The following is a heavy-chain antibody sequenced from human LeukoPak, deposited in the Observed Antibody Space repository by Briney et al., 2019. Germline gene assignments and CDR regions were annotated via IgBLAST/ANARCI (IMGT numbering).Heavy chain of an antibody. Sequence: GGSLRLSCAASGFTFSSYPMHWVRQAPGKGLEWVAVIGYDGRIQVYAGSVKGRFTISRDSSENMLYLQMDSLKPDDTAVYYCARDPVTGIPDYLDHWGQGILVTVS. V-gene: IGHV3-30*04. CDR2: IGYDGRIQ. J-gene: IGHJ4*02. CDR3: ARDPVTGIPDYLDH. CDR1: GFTFSSYP. D-gene: IGHD2-21*02.